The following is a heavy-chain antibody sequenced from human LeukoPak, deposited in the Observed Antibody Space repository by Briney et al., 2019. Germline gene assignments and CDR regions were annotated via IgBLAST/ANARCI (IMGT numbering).Heavy chain of an antibody. J-gene: IGHJ5*02. CDR3: ARTRPRGTERYYDFWSGYYSWFDP. D-gene: IGHD3-3*01. V-gene: IGHV1-18*01. CDR2: ISAYNGNT. CDR1: GYTFISYG. Sequence: ASVKVSCKASGYTFISYGISWVRQAPGQGLEWMGWISAYNGNTNYAQKLQGRVTMTTDTSTSTAYMELRSLRSDDTAVYYCARTRPRGTERYYDFWSGYYSWFDPWGQGTLVTVSS.